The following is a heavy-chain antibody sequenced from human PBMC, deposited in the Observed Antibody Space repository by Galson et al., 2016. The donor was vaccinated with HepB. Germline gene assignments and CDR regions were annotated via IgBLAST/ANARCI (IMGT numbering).Heavy chain of an antibody. D-gene: IGHD6-19*01. CDR3: ARAGSGWYPFDY. J-gene: IGHJ4*02. CDR2: IWPGDSDS. CDR1: GYSFTNYW. V-gene: IGHV5-51*01. Sequence: KVSCKGSGYSFTNYWIGWVRQMPGNGLEWMGIIWPGDSDSRYSPSFQGQVTMSVDKSISTAYLQWDTLKASDTAIYYCARAGSGWYPFDYWGQGTLVTVSS.